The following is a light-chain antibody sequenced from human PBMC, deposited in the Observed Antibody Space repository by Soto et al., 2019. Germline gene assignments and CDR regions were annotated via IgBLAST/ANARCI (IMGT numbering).Light chain of an antibody. V-gene: IGKV3-20*01. CDR2: AAP. CDR1: QSVSSTY. CDR3: QQYTTSPEWT. J-gene: IGKJ1*01. Sequence: NVLTQSPGTVSLSPGERATLSCRASQSVSSTYSAWYQQKPGQAPRLLIYAAPSRATGIPDRFSGSGSGTEFTLTISRLEAEDSAVYYCQQYTTSPEWTFGQGTKVEIK.